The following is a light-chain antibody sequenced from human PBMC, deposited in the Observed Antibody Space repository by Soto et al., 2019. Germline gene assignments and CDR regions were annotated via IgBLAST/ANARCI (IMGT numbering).Light chain of an antibody. J-gene: IGLJ3*02. CDR2: EVT. V-gene: IGLV2-23*02. Sequence: QSALTQPASVSGSPGQSITISCTGTSSDVGSYNLVSWYQQHPGKAPQLMIYEVTKRPSWVSNRFSGSKSGNTASLTISGLQAEDEADYYCRSYAGSSIYWVFGGGTKVTVL. CDR1: SSDVGSYNL. CDR3: RSYAGSSIYWV.